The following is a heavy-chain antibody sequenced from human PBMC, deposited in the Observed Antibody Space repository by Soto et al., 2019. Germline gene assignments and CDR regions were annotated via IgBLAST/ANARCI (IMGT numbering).Heavy chain of an antibody. V-gene: IGHV4-61*01. CDR2: IYHSGST. Sequence: QVQLQDSGPGLVKPSETLSLTCTVSGGSVSSGSYYWGWIRQPPGKGLEWIGYIYHSGSTNYNPSLKGRVTISVDTSKNQFSLSLTSVTAADTAVYYCARLSAAWFDPWGQGTLVTVAS. CDR1: GGSVSSGSYY. D-gene: IGHD6-19*01. CDR3: ARLSAAWFDP. J-gene: IGHJ5*02.